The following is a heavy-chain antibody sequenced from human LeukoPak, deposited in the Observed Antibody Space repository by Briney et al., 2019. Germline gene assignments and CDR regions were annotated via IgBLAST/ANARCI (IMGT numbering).Heavy chain of an antibody. CDR3: ARVGYGGNPGDCFAY. V-gene: IGHV4-34*01. Sequence: SETLSLTCAVYGGSFSGYYWSWIRQPPGKGLEWIGEINHSGSTNYNPSLKSRVTISVDTSKNQFSLKLSSVTAADTAVYYCARVGYGGNPGDCFAYWGQGTLVTVSS. D-gene: IGHD4-23*01. CDR2: INHSGST. J-gene: IGHJ4*02. CDR1: GGSFSGYY.